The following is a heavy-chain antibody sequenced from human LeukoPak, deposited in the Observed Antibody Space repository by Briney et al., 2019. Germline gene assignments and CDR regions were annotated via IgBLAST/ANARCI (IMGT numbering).Heavy chain of an antibody. CDR1: GFTFSSYG. Sequence: PGGSLRLSCAASGFTFSSYGMHWVRQAPGKGLEWVAVILNDGSQEKYADSVKGRFTISRDDSKNTLFLQMNCLRAEDTAVYYCARDDALGDNALDIWGQGTMVTVSS. CDR2: ILNDGSQE. V-gene: IGHV3-33*01. D-gene: IGHD3-16*01. J-gene: IGHJ3*02. CDR3: ARDDALGDNALDI.